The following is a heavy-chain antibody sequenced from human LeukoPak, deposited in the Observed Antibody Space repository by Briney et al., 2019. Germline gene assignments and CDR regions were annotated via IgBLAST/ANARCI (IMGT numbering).Heavy chain of an antibody. CDR2: ISCSGGST. V-gene: IGHV3-23*01. CDR3: AKLPLYGGSGGNFDY. D-gene: IGHD5-12*01. CDR1: GFTFSSYA. Sequence: GGSLRLSCAASGFTFSSYAMSWVRQAPGKGLEWVSAISCSGGSTYYADSVKGRFTISRDNSKNTLYLQMNSLRAEDTAVYYCAKLPLYGGSGGNFDYWGQGTLVTVSS. J-gene: IGHJ4*02.